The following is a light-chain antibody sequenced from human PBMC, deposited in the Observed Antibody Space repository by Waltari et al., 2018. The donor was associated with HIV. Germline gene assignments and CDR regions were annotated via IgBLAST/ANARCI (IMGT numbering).Light chain of an antibody. J-gene: IGLJ2*01. Sequence: QSELTQPPSASGTPGQRVTLSSSGSSPNNGSYTVTLYQQLPGTAPSLLLYANHQRRSWVPYRFSGSQPDTAASLAIGGLQSEDEADYYCATWDASLSGPVFGGGTKLTVL. CDR3: ATWDASLSGPV. V-gene: IGLV1-44*01. CDR2: ANH. CDR1: SPNNGSYT.